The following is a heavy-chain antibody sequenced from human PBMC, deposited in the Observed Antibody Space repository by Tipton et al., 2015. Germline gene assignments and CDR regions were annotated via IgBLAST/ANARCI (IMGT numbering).Heavy chain of an antibody. CDR3: ASVCISSSCYYWFDP. CDR1: SDSITKYY. V-gene: IGHV4-59*08. CDR2: IQFSGST. J-gene: IGHJ5*02. D-gene: IGHD2-2*01. Sequence: TLSLTCSVSSDSITKYYWSWLRQPPGKELEWIGYIQFSGSTNYNPSLKSRVSISVDTSKNQFSLKLRSVTAADTAVYYCASVCISSSCYYWFDPWGQGTLVTVSS.